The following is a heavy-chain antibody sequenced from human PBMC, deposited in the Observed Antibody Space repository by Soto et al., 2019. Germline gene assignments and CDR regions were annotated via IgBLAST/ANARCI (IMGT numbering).Heavy chain of an antibody. V-gene: IGHV3-30-3*01. CDR1: GFTFSSYA. D-gene: IGHD1-1*01. J-gene: IGHJ4*02. CDR3: ARESLVNWNDVNYFDY. Sequence: QVQLVESGGGVVQPGRSLRLSCAASGFTFSSYAMHWVRQAPGKGLEWVAVISYDGSNKYYADSVKGRFTISRDNSKNPLYLQMNSLRAEDTAVYYCARESLVNWNDVNYFDYWGQGTLVTVSS. CDR2: ISYDGSNK.